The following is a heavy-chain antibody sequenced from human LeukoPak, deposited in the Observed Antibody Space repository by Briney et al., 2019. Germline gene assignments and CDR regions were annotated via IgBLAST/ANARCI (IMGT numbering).Heavy chain of an antibody. CDR1: GYSFTTFW. V-gene: IGHV5-51*01. CDR3: ARPPPGAGPDS. D-gene: IGHD6-13*01. J-gene: IGHJ4*02. Sequence: GESLQISCKVSGYSFTTFWIGWVRQMPGKGLEWLGIIYPDDSDTRYNPSFQGQVTISADKSLNTAYLQWSSLKASDTGMYYCARPPPGAGPDSWGQGTLVTVSS. CDR2: IYPDDSDT.